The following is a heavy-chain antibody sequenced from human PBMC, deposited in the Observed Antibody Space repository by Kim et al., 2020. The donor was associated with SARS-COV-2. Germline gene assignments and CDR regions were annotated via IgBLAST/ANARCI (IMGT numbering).Heavy chain of an antibody. Sequence: GGSLRLSCAASGLTFGNYVMSWVRQAPGKGLEWVSSITGTGGDTYYADSVKGRFTVSRDNAKDTVVLQMNSLRAEDTAVYYCAKVTEGRKVQGVVFYYYYYMDVWGIGTTVTVSS. CDR3: AKVTEGRKVQGVVFYYYYYMDV. V-gene: IGHV3-23*01. CDR2: ITGTGGDT. D-gene: IGHD3-10*01. J-gene: IGHJ6*03. CDR1: GLTFGNYV.